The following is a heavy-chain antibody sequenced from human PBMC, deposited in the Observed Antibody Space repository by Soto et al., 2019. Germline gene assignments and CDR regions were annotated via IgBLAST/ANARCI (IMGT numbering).Heavy chain of an antibody. D-gene: IGHD3-10*01. J-gene: IGHJ4*02. V-gene: IGHV1-69*13. CDR1: GGTFSSYA. Sequence: GASVKVSGKASGGTFSSYAISWLRQAPGQGLEWLGGIIPIFGTPNYAQKFQGRVTITADESTSTAYMELSSLRSDDTAVYYCARDRTGSLQTYYFDYWGQGALVTV. CDR3: ARDRTGSLQTYYFDY. CDR2: IIPIFGTP.